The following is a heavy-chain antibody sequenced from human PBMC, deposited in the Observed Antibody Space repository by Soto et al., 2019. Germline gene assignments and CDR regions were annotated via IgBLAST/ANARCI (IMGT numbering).Heavy chain of an antibody. D-gene: IGHD3-16*02. J-gene: IGHJ4*02. Sequence: PGGSLRLSCAASGFTFSSYAMHWVRQAPGKGLEWVAVISYDGSNKYYADSVKGRFTISRDNSKNTLYLQMNSLRAEDTAVYYCARGGLDYDYVWGSYRFDYWGQGTLVTVSS. CDR3: ARGGLDYDYVWGSYRFDY. V-gene: IGHV3-30-3*01. CDR1: GFTFSSYA. CDR2: ISYDGSNK.